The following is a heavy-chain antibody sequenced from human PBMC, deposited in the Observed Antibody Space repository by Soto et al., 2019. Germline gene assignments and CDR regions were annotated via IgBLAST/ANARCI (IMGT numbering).Heavy chain of an antibody. J-gene: IGHJ4*02. CDR2: IYYSGST. CDR3: ARHARRRYGDYDY. D-gene: IGHD4-17*01. V-gene: IGHV4-30-4*01. Sequence: QVQLQESGPGLVKPSQTLSLTCTVSGGSISSGDYYWSWIRQPPGKGLEWIGYIYYSGSTYYNPSLKSRVTISVDTSKNQFSLQLTSVTAADTAVYYCARHARRRYGDYDYWGQGTLVTVSS. CDR1: GGSISSGDYY.